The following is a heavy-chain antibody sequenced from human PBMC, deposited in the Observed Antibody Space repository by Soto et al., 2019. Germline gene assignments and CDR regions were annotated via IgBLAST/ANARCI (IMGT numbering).Heavy chain of an antibody. J-gene: IGHJ4*02. CDR1: GFTFSSYA. Sequence: PGGSLRLSGAASGFTFSSYAISWVRQAPGKGLEWVSTFTGGGVTTHYADSVKGRFTISRDNSKNTLYLQMNSLRADDTAVYYCAKAYSSSWYGEFDYWGQGTLVTVSS. CDR2: FTGGGVTT. V-gene: IGHV3-23*01. D-gene: IGHD6-13*01. CDR3: AKAYSSSWYGEFDY.